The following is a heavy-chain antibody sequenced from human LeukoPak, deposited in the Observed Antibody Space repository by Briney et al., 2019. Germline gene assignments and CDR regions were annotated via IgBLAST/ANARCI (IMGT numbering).Heavy chain of an antibody. D-gene: IGHD3-10*01. CDR2: ISGSGGST. CDR3: VKGLWFGELLSGDAFDI. CDR1: GFSVSNNY. V-gene: IGHV3-23*01. J-gene: IGHJ3*02. Sequence: GGSLRLSCAASGFSVSNNYMSWVRQAPGKGLEWVSAISGSGGSTYYADSVKGRFTISRDNSKNTLYLQMNSLRAEDTAVYYCVKGLWFGELLSGDAFDIWGQGTMVTVSS.